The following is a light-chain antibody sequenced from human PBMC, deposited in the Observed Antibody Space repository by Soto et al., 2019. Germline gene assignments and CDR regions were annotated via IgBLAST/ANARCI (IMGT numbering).Light chain of an antibody. CDR3: QQNNRWPHIT. CDR2: GAS. V-gene: IGKV3-15*01. CDR1: QSVSSN. J-gene: IGKJ5*01. Sequence: EIVMTQSPGTLSLSPGERATLYCRASQSVSSNHLAWYQQKPGQAPRLLIYGASTRATGIPARFSGSGSGTEFTLTISSLQSGDFAVYYCQQNNRWPHITFGQGTRLEIK.